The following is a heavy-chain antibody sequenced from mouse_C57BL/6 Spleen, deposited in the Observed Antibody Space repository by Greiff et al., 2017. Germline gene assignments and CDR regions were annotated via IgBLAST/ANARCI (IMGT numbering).Heavy chain of an antibody. CDR1: GYTFTSYW. CDR2: IDPSDSYP. J-gene: IGHJ3*01. V-gene: IGHV1-50*01. CDR3: ARGGRGNYDY. D-gene: IGHD2-1*01. Sequence: QVQLQQPGAELVKPGASVKLSCKASGYTFTSYWMQWVKQRPGQGLEWIGEIDPSDSYPNYNPKFKGKATMTVDTSSSTAYLQLNSQTSEDAAVYYCARGGRGNYDYWGQGTLVTVSA.